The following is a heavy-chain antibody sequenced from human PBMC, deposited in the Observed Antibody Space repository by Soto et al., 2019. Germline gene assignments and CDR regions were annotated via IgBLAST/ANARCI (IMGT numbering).Heavy chain of an antibody. Sequence: SGTLSLTCTVSGAFLRSSYWRWIRRPPGKGLEWIGYIYHSGSTKYNPSLKSRVTISVDTSKNQFSVKLSSVTAADTAVYYCARVWGLDYIDSWGQGTRVTVSS. V-gene: IGHV4-59*01. CDR3: ARVWGLDYIDS. J-gene: IGHJ4*02. CDR2: IYHSGST. D-gene: IGHD7-27*01. CDR1: GAFLRSSY.